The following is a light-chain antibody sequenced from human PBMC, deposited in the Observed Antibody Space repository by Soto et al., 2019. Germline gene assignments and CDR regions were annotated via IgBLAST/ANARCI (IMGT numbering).Light chain of an antibody. J-gene: IGLJ2*01. CDR1: SSDVGGYHY. Sequence: QAVLTQPASVYGSPGQSITISCTGTSSDVGGYHYVSWYQQHPGKAPKLMIYDVSNRPSGVSNRFSGAKSGNTASLNISGLPAEYEQDYYCSSYTISSTPVVVGGGTKLTVL. CDR2: DVS. CDR3: SSYTISSTPVV. V-gene: IGLV2-14*01.